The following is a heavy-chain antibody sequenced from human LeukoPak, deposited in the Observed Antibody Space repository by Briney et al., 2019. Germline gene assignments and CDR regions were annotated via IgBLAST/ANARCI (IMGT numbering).Heavy chain of an antibody. V-gene: IGHV4-59*12. J-gene: IGHJ4*02. D-gene: IGHD6-13*01. CDR1: GGSISSYY. Sequence: SETLSLTCTVSGGSISSYYWSWIRQPPGKGLEWIGYIYYSGSTNYNPSLKSRVTMSVDKSKNQFSLKLTSVTAADTAVYYCASAEPRGIIWYPYWGQGTLATVSS. CDR2: IYYSGST. CDR3: ASAEPRGIIWYPY.